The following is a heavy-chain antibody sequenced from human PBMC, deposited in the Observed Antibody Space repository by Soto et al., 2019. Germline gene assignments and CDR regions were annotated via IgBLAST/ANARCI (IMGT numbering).Heavy chain of an antibody. CDR2: IYPGDSDT. CDR1: GYSFTSYW. CDR3: ARRAWDYYYGMDV. J-gene: IGHJ6*02. V-gene: IGHV5-51*01. Sequence: PRESLKISCKGSGYSFTSYWIGWVRQMPGKGLEWMGIIYPGDSDTRYSPSFQGQVTISADKSISTAYLQWSSLKASDTAMYYCARRAWDYYYGMDVWGQGTTVTVSS.